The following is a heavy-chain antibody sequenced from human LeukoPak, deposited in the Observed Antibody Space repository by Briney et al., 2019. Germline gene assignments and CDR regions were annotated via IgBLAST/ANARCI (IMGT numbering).Heavy chain of an antibody. Sequence: ASVKVSCKASGYTFTGYYMHWVRQAPGQGLEWMGWINPNSGGTNYAQKFQGRVTMTRDTSISTAYMELSRLRSDDTAVYYYARTASITIFGVPFPGYWGQGTLVTVSS. V-gene: IGHV1-2*02. D-gene: IGHD3-3*01. J-gene: IGHJ4*02. CDR2: INPNSGGT. CDR3: ARTASITIFGVPFPGY. CDR1: GYTFTGYY.